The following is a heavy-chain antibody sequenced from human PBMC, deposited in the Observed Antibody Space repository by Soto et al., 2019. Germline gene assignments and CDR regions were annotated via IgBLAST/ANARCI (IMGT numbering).Heavy chain of an antibody. V-gene: IGHV1-69*01. Sequence: QVQLVQSGAEVKKPGSSVKVSCKASGGTFSSYAISWVRQAPGQGLEWMGGIIPIFGTANYAQKFQGRVTITADESTSTAYMELSSLRSEDTAVYYCARVWGGYCSSTICSRYYGMDVWGQGTTVTVSS. D-gene: IGHD2-2*01. CDR3: ARVWGGYCSSTICSRYYGMDV. CDR2: IIPIFGTA. CDR1: GGTFSSYA. J-gene: IGHJ6*02.